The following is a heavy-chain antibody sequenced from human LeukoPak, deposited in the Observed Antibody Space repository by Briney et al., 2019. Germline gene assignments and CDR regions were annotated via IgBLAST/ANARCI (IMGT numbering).Heavy chain of an antibody. J-gene: IGHJ4*02. D-gene: IGHD1-14*01. CDR2: IYYSGTT. Sequence: SETLSLTCTVSGASISSYYWSWIRQPPGKGLEWIGYIYYSGTTNYNSSLKSRVTMSVDSSKSQFSLNLSSVTAADTAVYYCARDRGGMATDFDFWGQGTLVTVSS. CDR3: ARDRGGMATDFDF. V-gene: IGHV4-59*01. CDR1: GASISSYY.